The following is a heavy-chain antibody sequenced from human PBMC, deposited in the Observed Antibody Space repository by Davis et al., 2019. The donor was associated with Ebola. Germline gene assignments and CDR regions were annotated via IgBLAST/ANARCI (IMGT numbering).Heavy chain of an antibody. CDR2: ISAYNGNT. J-gene: IGHJ6*02. CDR3: AREFPSSGWYPGYYYYGMDV. Sequence: ASVKVSCKASGYTFTSHGISWVRQAPGQGLEWMGWISAYNGNTNYAQKLQGRVTMTTDTSTSTAYMELRSLRSDDTAVYYCAREFPSSGWYPGYYYYGMDVWGQGTTVTVSS. D-gene: IGHD6-19*01. CDR1: GYTFTSHG. V-gene: IGHV1-18*01.